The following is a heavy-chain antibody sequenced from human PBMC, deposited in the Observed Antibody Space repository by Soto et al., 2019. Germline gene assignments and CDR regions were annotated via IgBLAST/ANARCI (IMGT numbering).Heavy chain of an antibody. Sequence: SETLSLTCAVSGGSISSSNWWSWVRQPPGKGLEWIGEIYHSGSTNYNPSLKSRVTIPVDKSKNQFSLKLSSVTAADTAVYYCARVPLLYYYDSSGYYRGNWFDPWGQGTLVTVSS. D-gene: IGHD3-22*01. J-gene: IGHJ5*02. V-gene: IGHV4-4*02. CDR2: IYHSGST. CDR1: GGSISSSNW. CDR3: ARVPLLYYYDSSGYYRGNWFDP.